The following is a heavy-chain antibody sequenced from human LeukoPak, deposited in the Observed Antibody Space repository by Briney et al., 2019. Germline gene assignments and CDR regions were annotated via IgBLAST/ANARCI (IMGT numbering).Heavy chain of an antibody. J-gene: IGHJ5*02. CDR3: ARLEGMSPSVPWYT. V-gene: IGHV4-39*01. Sequence: PSETLSLTCTVSGGSIRSSNYYWGWTRQPPGKGLEWIGGVYYSGSTYYNPSLKSRVTISVDTSKNQFSLKLSSVTAADTAMYYCARLEGMSPSVPWYTWGQGTLVTVSS. CDR2: VYYSGST. CDR1: GGSIRSSNYY. D-gene: IGHD1-14*01.